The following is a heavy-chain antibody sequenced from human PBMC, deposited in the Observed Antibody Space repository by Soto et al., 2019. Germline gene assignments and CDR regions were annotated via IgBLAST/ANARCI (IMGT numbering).Heavy chain of an antibody. Sequence: SETLSLTCTVSGGSISSGGYYWSWIRQHPGRGLEWIGYIYYTGSAYYNPSLESRVTISVDTSKNQVSLKLSSVTAADTAVSYCERFGSSSLNWFDPWGQGTLVTVSS. D-gene: IGHD6-6*01. CDR1: GGSISSGGYY. V-gene: IGHV4-31*03. J-gene: IGHJ5*02. CDR3: ERFGSSSLNWFDP. CDR2: IYYTGSA.